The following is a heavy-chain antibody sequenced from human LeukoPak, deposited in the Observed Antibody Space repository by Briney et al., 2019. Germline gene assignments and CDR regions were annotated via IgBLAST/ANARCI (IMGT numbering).Heavy chain of an antibody. Sequence: PSETLSLTCAVYGGSFSGYYWSWIRQPPGKGLEWIGEINHSGSTNYNPSLKSRVTMSVDTSKNQFSLKLSSVTAADTAVYYCARDSLITFGGVFDYWGQGILVTVSS. CDR3: ARDSLITFGGVFDY. D-gene: IGHD3-16*01. V-gene: IGHV4-34*01. J-gene: IGHJ4*02. CDR2: INHSGST. CDR1: GGSFSGYY.